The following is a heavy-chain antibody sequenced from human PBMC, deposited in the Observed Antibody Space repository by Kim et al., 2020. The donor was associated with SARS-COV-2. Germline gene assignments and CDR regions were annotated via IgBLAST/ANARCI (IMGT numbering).Heavy chain of an antibody. J-gene: IGHJ6*02. V-gene: IGHV3-23*01. CDR1: GFSIDNYA. CDR2: INSRGDDT. Sequence: GGSLRLSCTVSGFSIDNYAMTWVRQAPGKGLEWVSSINSRGDDTKYVESVMGRFTISRDNSKNTLYLQMSSLSAEDTATYYCAKRSCAGENCFAFYYYGMDVWGQGTTVTVS. CDR3: AKRSCAGENCFAFYYYGMDV. D-gene: IGHD2-21*01.